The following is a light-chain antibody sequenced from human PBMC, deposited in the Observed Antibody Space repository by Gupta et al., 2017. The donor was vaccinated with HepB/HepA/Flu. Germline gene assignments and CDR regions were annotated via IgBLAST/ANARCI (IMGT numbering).Light chain of an antibody. CDR3: QQYDNLPCS. Sequence: QMTQSPSSLSASEGDRVTITCQASQDISNYLNWYQQKPGKAPKLLIYDAATLETGVPSRFSGSGSGTDFTITISSLQPEDIATDYCQQYDNLPCSFGQGTKLEIK. CDR1: QDISNY. V-gene: IGKV1-33*01. J-gene: IGKJ2*04. CDR2: DAA.